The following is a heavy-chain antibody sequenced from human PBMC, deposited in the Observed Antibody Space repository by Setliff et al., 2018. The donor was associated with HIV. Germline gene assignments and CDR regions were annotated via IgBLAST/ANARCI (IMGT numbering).Heavy chain of an antibody. CDR1: GYTFTNYA. CDR2: INAGNGHT. Sequence: ASVKVSCKASGYTFTNYAMHWVRQAPGQRLEWMGWINAGNGHTKYSQKFQGRVSITRDTSINTVYMDLSRLTSDDTAVYYCARGGGGPSALDIWGQGTMVTVSS. J-gene: IGHJ3*02. V-gene: IGHV1-3*01. D-gene: IGHD2-15*01. CDR3: ARGGGGPSALDI.